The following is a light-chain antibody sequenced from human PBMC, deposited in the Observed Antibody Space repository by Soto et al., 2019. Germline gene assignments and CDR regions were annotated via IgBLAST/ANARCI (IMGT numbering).Light chain of an antibody. Sequence: QAVVTQEPSLTVSPGGTVTLTCGSSTGTVTSGHYPYWFQQKPGQAPRTLIYDASNKYSWTPARFSGSLLGGKAALTLSGAQPEDEADYYCLLSYSGARLFGGGTKLTVL. CDR2: DAS. V-gene: IGLV7-46*01. CDR3: LLSYSGARL. CDR1: TGTVTSGHY. J-gene: IGLJ3*02.